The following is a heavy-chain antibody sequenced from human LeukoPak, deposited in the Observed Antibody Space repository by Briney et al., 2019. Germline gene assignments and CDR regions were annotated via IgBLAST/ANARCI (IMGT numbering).Heavy chain of an antibody. V-gene: IGHV1-46*01. D-gene: IGHD3-22*01. Sequence: ASVKVSCKASGYTFTGYYMHWVRQAPGQGLEWMGIINPSGGSTSYAQKFQGRVTMTRDTSTSTVYMELSSLRSEDTAVYYCARDGVPYYDSSGYHFDYWGQGTLVTVSS. CDR2: INPSGGST. J-gene: IGHJ4*02. CDR3: ARDGVPYYDSSGYHFDY. CDR1: GYTFTGYY.